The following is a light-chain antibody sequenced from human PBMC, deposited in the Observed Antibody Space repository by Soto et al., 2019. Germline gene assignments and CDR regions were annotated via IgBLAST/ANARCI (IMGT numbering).Light chain of an antibody. CDR3: QQRSNWPPALT. V-gene: IGKV3-11*01. Sequence: EIVLTQSPATLSLSPGERATLSCRASQSVSSSLAWYQQKPGQAPRLLIYDASNRATGIPARFSGSGPGTDFTLTISSLEPEDFAVYYCQQRSNWPPALTFGGGTKVEIK. J-gene: IGKJ4*01. CDR2: DAS. CDR1: QSVSSS.